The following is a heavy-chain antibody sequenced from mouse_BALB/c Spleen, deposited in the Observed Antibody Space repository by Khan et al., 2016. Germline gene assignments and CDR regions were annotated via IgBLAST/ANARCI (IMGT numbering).Heavy chain of an antibody. CDR3: PRNWDVGFDY. J-gene: IGHJ2*01. D-gene: IGHD4-1*01. CDR2: INPDSSTI. V-gene: IGHV4-1*02. Sequence: EVKLLESGGGLVQPGGSLKLSCTTSGFDFSRYWMSWVRQAPGRGLEWIGEINPDSSTINYTPSLKDKFIISRDNAKNTLYLQMSKVRSEVTALYYCPRNWDVGFDYWGQGTTLTVSS. CDR1: GFDFSRYW.